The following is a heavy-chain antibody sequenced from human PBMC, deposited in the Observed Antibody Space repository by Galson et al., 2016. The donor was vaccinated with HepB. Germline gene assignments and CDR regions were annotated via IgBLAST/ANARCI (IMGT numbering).Heavy chain of an antibody. J-gene: IGHJ6*02. V-gene: IGHV3-23*01. D-gene: IGHD3-9*01. CDR1: GFTFRSYA. Sequence: SLRLSCAASGFTFRSYAMSWVRQAPGKGLEWVSAISGSGGSTYYADSVKGRFTISRDNSKNTLYLQMNSLRAEDTAVYYCARYYDILTGYSNYGMDVWGQGTTVTVSS. CDR2: ISGSGGST. CDR3: ARYYDILTGYSNYGMDV.